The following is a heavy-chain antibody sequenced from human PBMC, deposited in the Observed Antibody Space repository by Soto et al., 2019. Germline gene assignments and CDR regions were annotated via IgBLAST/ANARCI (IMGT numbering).Heavy chain of an antibody. CDR2: IYYSGST. V-gene: IGHV4-31*03. CDR1: GGSISSGGYY. D-gene: IGHD1-20*01. Sequence: SETLSLTCTVSGGSISSGGYYWSWIRQHPGKGLEWIGYIYYSGSTYYNPSLKSRVTISVDTSKNQFSLKLSSVTAADTAVYYCARERITGTTELDYWGQGTLVTVSS. J-gene: IGHJ4*02. CDR3: ARERITGTTELDY.